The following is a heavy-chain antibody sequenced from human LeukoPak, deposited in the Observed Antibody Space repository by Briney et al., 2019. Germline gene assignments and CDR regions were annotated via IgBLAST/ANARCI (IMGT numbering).Heavy chain of an antibody. J-gene: IGHJ4*02. CDR2: IYTSGST. D-gene: IGHD3-22*01. Sequence: SETLSLTCTVSGGSISSYYLSWIRQPAGKGLEWIGRIYTSGSTNYNPSLKSRVTMSVDTSKNRFSLKLSSVTAADTAVYYCARDSSGYYPSSLFDYWGQGTLVTVSS. V-gene: IGHV4-4*07. CDR1: GGSISSYY. CDR3: ARDSSGYYPSSLFDY.